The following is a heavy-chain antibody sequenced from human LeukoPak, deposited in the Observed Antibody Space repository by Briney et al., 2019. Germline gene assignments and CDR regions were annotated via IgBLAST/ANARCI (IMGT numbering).Heavy chain of an antibody. J-gene: IGHJ6*03. CDR1: GGSNSSYY. V-gene: IGHV4-59*01. Sequence: SQTLSLTCTVSGGSNSSYYWSWIRQPPGKGLEWIGYIYYSGSTNYNPSLKSRVTISVDTSKNQFSLKLSSVTAADTAVYYCARVNAVFGVRGYMDVWGKGTTVTVSS. CDR3: ARVNAVFGVRGYMDV. D-gene: IGHD3-3*01. CDR2: IYYSGST.